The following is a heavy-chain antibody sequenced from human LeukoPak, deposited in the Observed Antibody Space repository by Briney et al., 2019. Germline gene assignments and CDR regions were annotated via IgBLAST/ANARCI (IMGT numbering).Heavy chain of an antibody. CDR1: GFTFSSYA. Sequence: GGSLRLSCAASGFTFSSYAMSWVRQAPGKGLVWVSRINTDGSSSSYGEPVRGRFTISRDNAKNTVHLQMNSLRAEDTAMYYCARDDYGGTDYWGQGTMVTVSS. V-gene: IGHV3-74*01. CDR3: ARDDYGGTDY. CDR2: INTDGSSS. D-gene: IGHD4-23*01. J-gene: IGHJ4*02.